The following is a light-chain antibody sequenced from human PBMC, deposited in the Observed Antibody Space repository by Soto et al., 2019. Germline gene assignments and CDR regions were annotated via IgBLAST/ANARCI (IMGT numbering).Light chain of an antibody. CDR3: SSYTSSSTLDVV. V-gene: IGLV2-14*01. CDR2: EFS. Sequence: QSALTQPASVSGSPGQSLTISCTGTSSDVGGYNYVSWYQQHPGKAPKLMIYEFSNRPSGVSNRFSGSKSGNTASLTISGLQAEDEADYYCSSYTSSSTLDVVFGGGTKLTVL. CDR1: SSDVGGYNY. J-gene: IGLJ2*01.